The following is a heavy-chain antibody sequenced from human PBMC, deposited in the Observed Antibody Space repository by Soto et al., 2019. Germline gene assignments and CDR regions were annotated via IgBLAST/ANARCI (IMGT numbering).Heavy chain of an antibody. J-gene: IGHJ5*02. Sequence: SETLSLTCAVYGGSFNSYYWSWIRQPPGKGLEWIGEITHSGSTNYNPSLKSRVTISVDTSKNQFSLKLSSVTAADTAVYYCAREERGYCSGGSCYFGWFDPWGQGTLVTVSS. V-gene: IGHV4-34*01. CDR2: ITHSGST. CDR1: GGSFNSYY. CDR3: AREERGYCSGGSCYFGWFDP. D-gene: IGHD2-15*01.